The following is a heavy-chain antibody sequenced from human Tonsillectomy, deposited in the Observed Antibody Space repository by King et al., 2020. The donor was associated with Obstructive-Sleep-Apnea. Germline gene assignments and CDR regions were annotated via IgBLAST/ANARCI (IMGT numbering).Heavy chain of an antibody. J-gene: IGHJ4*02. CDR3: AKASDPARFHLCGGDCHFDY. CDR1: GFTFSSYG. CDR2: ISYDGSNK. D-gene: IGHD2-21*02. V-gene: IGHV3-30*18. Sequence: VQLVESGGGVVQPGRSLRLSCAASGFTFSSYGMHWVRQAPGKGLAWVAVISYDGSNKYYADSVKGRFTISRDNSKNTLYLQMNSLRAEDTAVYYCAKASDPARFHLCGGDCHFDYWGQGTLVTVSS.